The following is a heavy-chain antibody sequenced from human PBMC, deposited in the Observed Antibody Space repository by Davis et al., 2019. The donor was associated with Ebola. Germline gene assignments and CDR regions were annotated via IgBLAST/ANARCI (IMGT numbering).Heavy chain of an antibody. CDR3: AREFYSSSWLDN. J-gene: IGHJ5*02. CDR2: ISYDGSNK. CDR1: GFTFSSYA. Sequence: GESLKISCAASGFTFSSYAMHWVRQAPGKGLEWVAVISYDGSNKYYADSVKGRFTISRDNSKNTLYLQMNSLRAEDTAVYYCAREFYSSSWLDNWGQGTLVTVSS. D-gene: IGHD6-13*01. V-gene: IGHV3-30-3*01.